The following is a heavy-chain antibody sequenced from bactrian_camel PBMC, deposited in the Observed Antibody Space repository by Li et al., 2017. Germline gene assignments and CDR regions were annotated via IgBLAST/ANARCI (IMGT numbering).Heavy chain of an antibody. D-gene: IGHD5*01. J-gene: IGHJ6*01. CDR3: AVGPDGLATRGLWL. V-gene: IGHV3S10*01. CDR2: ITTENTT. CDR1: GFTFSSTH. Sequence: VQLVESGGGLVQPGGSLRLSCAASGFTFSSTHMSWVRQAPGKGREFVSQITTENTTRYGDSVKGRFTISRDNNKNTVTLQMFSLKTEDTAMYYCAVGPDGLATRGLWLLGPGDPGHRL.